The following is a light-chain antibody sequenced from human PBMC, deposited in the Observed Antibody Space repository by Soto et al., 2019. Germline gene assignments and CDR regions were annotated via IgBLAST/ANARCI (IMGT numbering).Light chain of an antibody. J-gene: IGLJ2*01. CDR3: AAWDDSLSGVV. V-gene: IGLV1-47*01. CDR2: RNN. CDR1: SSNIGSNY. Sequence: QSVLTQPPSASETPGQRVTISSSGSSSNIGSNYVYWYQQLPGTAPKLLIYRNNQRPSGVPDRFSGSKSGTSASLAISGLRSEDEGDYYCAAWDDSLSGVVFGGGTKLTVL.